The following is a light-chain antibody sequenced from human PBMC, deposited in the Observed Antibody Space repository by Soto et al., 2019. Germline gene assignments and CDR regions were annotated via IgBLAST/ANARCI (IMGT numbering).Light chain of an antibody. J-gene: IGKJ5*01. V-gene: IGKV3-15*01. Sequence: EVVLTQSPSTLSLFLGERATLSCRASQSVSSSYIAWYQQRLGQAPRLLIYVASYRATGIPARFSGSGSGTEYTLTISNLQAEDFAVYYCQQFNNWPHTFGQGTRLEIK. CDR1: QSVSSS. CDR2: VAS. CDR3: QQFNNWPHT.